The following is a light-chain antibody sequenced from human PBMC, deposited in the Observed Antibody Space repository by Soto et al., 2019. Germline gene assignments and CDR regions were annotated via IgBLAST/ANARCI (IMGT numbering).Light chain of an antibody. J-gene: IGKJ2*01. Sequence: EMVMTQSPATLSVSPGERATLSCRASQNLRRNLAWYQLQPGQPPRLLIYGASTRATGIPARFSGSGSGTDFTLTISSLQSEDFAVYYCQQYDNWPHTFGQGTKLEIK. CDR3: QQYDNWPHT. CDR1: QNLRRN. CDR2: GAS. V-gene: IGKV3-15*01.